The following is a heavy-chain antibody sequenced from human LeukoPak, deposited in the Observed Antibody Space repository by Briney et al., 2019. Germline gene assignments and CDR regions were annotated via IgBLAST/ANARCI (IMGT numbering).Heavy chain of an antibody. J-gene: IGHJ4*02. CDR1: GYTFTGYY. V-gene: IGHV1-2*02. Sequence: ASVKVPCKASGYTFTGYYMHWVRQAPGQGLEWMGWINPNSGGTNYAQKFQGRVTMTRDTSISTAYMELSRLRSDDTAVYYCARDLSYSWWEQLVPGYWGQGTLVTVSS. CDR2: INPNSGGT. CDR3: ARDLSYSWWEQLVPGY. D-gene: IGHD6-6*01.